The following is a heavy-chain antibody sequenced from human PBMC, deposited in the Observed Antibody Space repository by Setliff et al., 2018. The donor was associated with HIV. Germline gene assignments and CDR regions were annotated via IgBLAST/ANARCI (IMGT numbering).Heavy chain of an antibody. D-gene: IGHD3-22*01. V-gene: IGHV3-30*02. CDR3: AKPGGGTPFYYDSSGYPGGGAFDI. CDR1: GFTLSSYG. CDR2: IWYDGSNK. Sequence: GGSLRLSCATSGFTLSSYGMHWVRQAPGKGLEWVAMIWYDGSNKYYIDSVKGRFTISRDNSKNTLYLQMTSLRAEDTAVYYCAKPGGGTPFYYDSSGYPGGGAFDIWGQGAMVTVSS. J-gene: IGHJ3*02.